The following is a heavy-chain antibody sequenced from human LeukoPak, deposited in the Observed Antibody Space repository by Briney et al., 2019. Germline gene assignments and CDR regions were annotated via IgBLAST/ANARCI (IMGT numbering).Heavy chain of an antibody. D-gene: IGHD5-18*01. Sequence: GGSLRLSCAASGFTFSSYGMSWVRQAPGKGLEWDSVISGSGDTTYYADSVKGRFTISRDNSKNTLYLQMNSLRAEDTALYYCAKYTAAHADYYYYMDVWGKGTTVTVSS. CDR1: GFTFSSYG. CDR2: ISGSGDTT. V-gene: IGHV3-23*01. J-gene: IGHJ6*03. CDR3: AKYTAAHADYYYYMDV.